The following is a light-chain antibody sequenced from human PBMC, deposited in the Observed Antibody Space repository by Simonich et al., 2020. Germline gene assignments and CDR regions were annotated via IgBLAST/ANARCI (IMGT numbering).Light chain of an antibody. V-gene: IGLV2-23*01. CDR1: SSDVGSYNL. Sequence: QSALTQPASVSGSPGQSITISCPGTSSDVGSYNLFSWYQQHPGKAPKLMIYEGSKRPSGVSNRFSGSKSGNTASLTISGIQAEDEADYYCCSYAGSSTLVFGGGTKLTVL. CDR3: CSYAGSSTLV. CDR2: EGS. J-gene: IGLJ3*02.